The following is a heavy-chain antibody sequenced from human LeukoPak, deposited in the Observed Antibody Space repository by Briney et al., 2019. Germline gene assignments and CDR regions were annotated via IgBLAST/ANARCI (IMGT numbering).Heavy chain of an antibody. CDR1: GFTFSSYW. J-gene: IGHJ4*02. CDR3: ARRSYYGSGSSFDY. V-gene: IGHV3-7*01. Sequence: GGSLRLSCAASGFTFSSYWMSWVRQAPGKGLEWVADIKQDGSEKYYVDSVKGRFTISRDNAKNSLYLQMNSLRAEDTAVYYCARRSYYGSGSSFDYWGQGTLVTVSS. CDR2: IKQDGSEK. D-gene: IGHD3-10*01.